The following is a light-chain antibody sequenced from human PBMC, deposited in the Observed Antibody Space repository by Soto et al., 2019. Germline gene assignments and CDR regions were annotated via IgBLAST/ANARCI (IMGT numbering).Light chain of an antibody. Sequence: EIVLTQSPATLSLSPGERATVSCRSSQSVSSYLAWYQQKPGPAPRLRIYDASNRATGIPARFSGSGSGTDFTPTISSLEPEDFAVYYYQQRSNWPPLTFGGGTKVEIK. CDR2: DAS. V-gene: IGKV3-11*01. J-gene: IGKJ4*01. CDR3: QQRSNWPPLT. CDR1: QSVSSY.